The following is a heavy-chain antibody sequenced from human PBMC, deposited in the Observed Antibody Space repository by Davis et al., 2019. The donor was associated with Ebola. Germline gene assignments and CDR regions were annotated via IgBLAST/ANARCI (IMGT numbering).Heavy chain of an antibody. CDR1: GYTFTSYY. Sequence: ASVKVSCKASGYTFTSYYMHWVRQAPGQGLEWMGWINPNSGGTNYAQKFQGWVTMTRDTSISTAYMELSRLRSDDPAVYYCARGGGSSKRTMGYWGQGTLVTVSS. CDR3: ARGGGSSKRTMGY. D-gene: IGHD1-26*01. CDR2: INPNSGGT. J-gene: IGHJ4*02. V-gene: IGHV1-2*04.